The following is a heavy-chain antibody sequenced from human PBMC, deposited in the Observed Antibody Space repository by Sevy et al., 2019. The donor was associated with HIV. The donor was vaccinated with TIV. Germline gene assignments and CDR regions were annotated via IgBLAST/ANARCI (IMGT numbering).Heavy chain of an antibody. D-gene: IGHD3-3*01. Sequence: GGSLRLSCAASGFTFSSYAMSWVRQAPGKGLEWVSAISGSGGSTYYADSVKGRFTISRDNSKNTLYLQMNGLRAWDTAVYYCAKVGPLYDFWSGYYRKDYYYYGMDVWGQGTTVTVSS. CDR2: ISGSGGST. CDR1: GFTFSSYA. CDR3: AKVGPLYDFWSGYYRKDYYYYGMDV. V-gene: IGHV3-23*01. J-gene: IGHJ6*02.